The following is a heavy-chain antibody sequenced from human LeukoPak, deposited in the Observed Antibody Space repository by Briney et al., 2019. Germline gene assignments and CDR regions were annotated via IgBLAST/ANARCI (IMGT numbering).Heavy chain of an antibody. D-gene: IGHD2-15*01. CDR2: IIPIFGTA. CDR1: GGPFSSYA. J-gene: IGHJ3*02. CDR3: ARDGRSPDAFDI. V-gene: IGHV1-69*13. Sequence: ASVKVSCKASGGPFSSYAISWVRQAPGQGLEWMGGIIPIFGTANYAQKFQGRVTITADESTSTAYMELSSLRSEDTAVYYCARDGRSPDAFDIWGQGTMVTVSS.